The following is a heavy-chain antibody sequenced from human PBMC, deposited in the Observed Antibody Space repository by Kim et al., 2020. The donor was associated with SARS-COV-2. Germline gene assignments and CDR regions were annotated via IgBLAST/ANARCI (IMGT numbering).Heavy chain of an antibody. CDR2: INHSGST. D-gene: IGHD2-15*01. V-gene: IGHV4-34*01. CDR1: GGSFSGYY. Sequence: SETLSHTCAVYGGSFSGYYWSWIRQPPGKGLEWIGEINHSGSTNYNPSLKSRVTISVDTSKNQFSLKLSSVTAADTAVYYCARGTCSGGSCYPGYYYYY. CDR3: ARGTCSGGSCYPGYYYYY. J-gene: IGHJ6*01.